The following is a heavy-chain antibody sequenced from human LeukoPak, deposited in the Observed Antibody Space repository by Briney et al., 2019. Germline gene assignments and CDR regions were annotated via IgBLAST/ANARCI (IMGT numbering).Heavy chain of an antibody. CDR1: GYSISSGYY. Sequence: SETLSLTCAVSGYSISSGYYWGWIRQPPGKGLEWIGSIYHSGSTYYNPSLKSRVTISVDTSKNQFSLKLSSVTAADTAVYYCAREYWAENIPYYFDYWGQGTLVTVSS. V-gene: IGHV4-38-2*02. CDR3: AREYWAENIPYYFDY. CDR2: IYHSGST. J-gene: IGHJ4*02. D-gene: IGHD2/OR15-2a*01.